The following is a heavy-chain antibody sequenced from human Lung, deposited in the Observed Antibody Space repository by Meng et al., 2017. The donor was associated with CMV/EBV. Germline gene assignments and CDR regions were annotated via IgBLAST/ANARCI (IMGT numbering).Heavy chain of an antibody. J-gene: IGHJ6*02. CDR1: GFTFSSYA. CDR3: AKDLMDSSGWYEYYYHGMDV. V-gene: IGHV3-23*03. CDR2: IYSGGTST. D-gene: IGHD6-19*01. Sequence: GESXKIPCAASGFTFSSYAMSWVRQAPGKGLEWVSLIYSGGTSTYYADSVKGRFTTSRDNSKNTLYLQMNSLRAEDTAVYYCAKDLMDSSGWYEYYYHGMDVWGQGTTVTVSS.